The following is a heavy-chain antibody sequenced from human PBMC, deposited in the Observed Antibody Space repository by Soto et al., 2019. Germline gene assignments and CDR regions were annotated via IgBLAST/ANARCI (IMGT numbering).Heavy chain of an antibody. J-gene: IGHJ6*02. CDR2: ISAYNGNT. CDR1: GYTFTSYG. Sequence: QVQLVQSGAEVKKPGASVKVSCKASGYTFTSYGISWVRQAPGQGLEWMGWISAYNGNTNYEQKLQGRVTMTTDTSTSTAYMELRSLRTDDTAVYYCATVKYSPPYYYYYGMDVWGQGTTVTVSS. V-gene: IGHV1-18*01. CDR3: ATVKYSPPYYYYYGMDV. D-gene: IGHD5-18*01.